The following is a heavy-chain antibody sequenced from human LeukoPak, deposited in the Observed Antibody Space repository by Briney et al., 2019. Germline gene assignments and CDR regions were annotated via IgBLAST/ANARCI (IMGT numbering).Heavy chain of an antibody. CDR2: ISGSGGGT. CDR1: GXTFSSYV. V-gene: IGHV3-23*01. CDR3: ARRGAAGTYYFDY. Sequence: PGGSLRLSCAASGXTFSSYVMIWVRQAPGKGLEWVSAISGSGGGTYYADSVKGRFTISRDNSKNTLYLQTNSLRAEDTAVYYCARRGAAGTYYFDYWGQGTLVTVSS. J-gene: IGHJ4*02. D-gene: IGHD6-13*01.